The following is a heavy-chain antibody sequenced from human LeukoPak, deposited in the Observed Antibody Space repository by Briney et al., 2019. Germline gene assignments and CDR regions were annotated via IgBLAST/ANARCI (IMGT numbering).Heavy chain of an antibody. Sequence: PGGSLRLSCAASGFTFSSYWMHWVRQAPGKGLVWVSHINGDGSSTSYADSVKGRFTISRDNSKNTLYLQMNSLRAEDTAVYYCAKEYGIAAAGPEYFQHWGQGTLVTVSS. CDR1: GFTFSSYW. J-gene: IGHJ1*01. CDR3: AKEYGIAAAGPEYFQH. CDR2: INGDGSST. D-gene: IGHD6-13*01. V-gene: IGHV3-74*01.